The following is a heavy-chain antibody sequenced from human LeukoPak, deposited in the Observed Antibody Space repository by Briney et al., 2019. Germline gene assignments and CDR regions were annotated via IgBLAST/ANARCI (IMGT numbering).Heavy chain of an antibody. CDR1: GGSISSSNW. CDR3: ARGRGVEWWLRWFDY. J-gene: IGHJ4*02. V-gene: IGHV4-4*02. Sequence: SETLSLTCAVSGGSISSSNWWSWVRQPPGKGLEWIGEIYHSGSTNYNPSLKSRVTISVDKSKNQFSLKLSSVAAADTAVYYCARGRGVEWWLRWFDYWGQGTLVTVSS. D-gene: IGHD5-12*01. CDR2: IYHSGST.